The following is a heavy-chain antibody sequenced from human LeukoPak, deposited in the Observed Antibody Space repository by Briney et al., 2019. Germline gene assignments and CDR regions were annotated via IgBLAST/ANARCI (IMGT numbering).Heavy chain of an antibody. Sequence: GGSLRLSCEASGFAVSSNYISWVRQAPGKGLEWVSIVYSAGSIFHADSVKGRFTMSRDISRNTLDLQMNSLRVEDTAVCFCARDRHRYRGINGDGDAFDVWGQGTMVTVSS. CDR1: GFAVSSNY. D-gene: IGHD5-12*01. CDR3: ARDRHRYRGINGDGDAFDV. CDR2: VYSAGSI. J-gene: IGHJ3*01. V-gene: IGHV3-53*01.